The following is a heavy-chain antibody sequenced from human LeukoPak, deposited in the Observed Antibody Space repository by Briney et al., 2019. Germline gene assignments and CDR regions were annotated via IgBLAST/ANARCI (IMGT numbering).Heavy chain of an antibody. D-gene: IGHD3-9*01. Sequence: KSSETLSLTCTVSGGSISSGGYYWSWIRQHPGKGLEWIGYIYYSGSTYYNPSLKSRVTISVDTSKNQFSLKLSSVTAADTAVYYCARGPDDILTGPVWDYWGQGTLVTVSS. V-gene: IGHV4-31*03. J-gene: IGHJ4*02. CDR1: GGSISSGGYY. CDR2: IYYSGST. CDR3: ARGPDDILTGPVWDY.